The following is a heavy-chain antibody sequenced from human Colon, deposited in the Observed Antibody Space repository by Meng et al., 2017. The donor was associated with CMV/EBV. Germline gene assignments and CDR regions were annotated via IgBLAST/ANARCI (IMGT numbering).Heavy chain of an antibody. Sequence: CAASGVIFGNYAMSWVRQAPGKGLEWVSTITGSGDGTYYADSVKGRFTISRDTSRNTLSLQMNSLRADDTAIYYCAKGRGLGASASNYWGQGTLVTVSS. D-gene: IGHD1-26*01. V-gene: IGHV3-23*01. CDR1: GVIFGNYA. CDR3: AKGRGLGASASNY. J-gene: IGHJ4*02. CDR2: ITGSGDGT.